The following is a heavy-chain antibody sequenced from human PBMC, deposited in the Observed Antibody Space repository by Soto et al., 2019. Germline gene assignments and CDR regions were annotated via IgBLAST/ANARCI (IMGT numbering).Heavy chain of an antibody. Sequence: SETLSLTCTVSGGSISSYYWSWIRQPPGKGLEWIGYIYYSGSTNYNPSLKSRVTISVDTSKNQFSLKLSSVTAADTAVYYCARQDYRSSSRFDPWGQGTLVTVSS. CDR3: ARQDYRSSSRFDP. CDR1: GGSISSYY. D-gene: IGHD6-6*01. CDR2: IYYSGST. J-gene: IGHJ5*02. V-gene: IGHV4-59*08.